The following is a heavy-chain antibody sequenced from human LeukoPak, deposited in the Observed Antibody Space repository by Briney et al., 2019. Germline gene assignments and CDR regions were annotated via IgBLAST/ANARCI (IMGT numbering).Heavy chain of an antibody. CDR2: IYYNGRT. Sequence: SETLSLTCTVSGDSINNNNYYWGWIRQPPGKGLEWIGNIYYNGRTYYSPSLKSRGTISVDTSNNQFSLKLSSVTAADTAVYYCARGYYGGTYPFDYWGQGTLVTVSS. CDR3: ARGYYGGTYPFDY. V-gene: IGHV4-39*02. D-gene: IGHD4-23*01. CDR1: GDSINNNNYY. J-gene: IGHJ4*02.